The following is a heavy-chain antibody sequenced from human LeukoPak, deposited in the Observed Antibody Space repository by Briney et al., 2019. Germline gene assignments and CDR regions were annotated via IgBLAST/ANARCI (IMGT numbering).Heavy chain of an antibody. V-gene: IGHV4-4*02. CDR1: GDSINSLDL. Sequence: SGTLSLTCTVSGDSINSLDLWSWVRQPPGKGLEWIGEMYLSGTTHSNPSVKSRVTISIDKSKNPFFLNLSSVTAADTAVYYCAGLVGRYSSGLYYYYFDYWGQGTLVTVSS. CDR3: AGLVGRYSSGLYYYYFDY. J-gene: IGHJ4*02. CDR2: MYLSGTT. D-gene: IGHD3-22*01.